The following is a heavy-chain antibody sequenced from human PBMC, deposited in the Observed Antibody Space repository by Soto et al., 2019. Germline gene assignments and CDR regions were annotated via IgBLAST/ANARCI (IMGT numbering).Heavy chain of an antibody. J-gene: IGHJ6*02. CDR2: INPSGGST. D-gene: IGHD2-15*01. CDR1: GYTFTSYY. V-gene: IGHV1-46*01. Sequence: QVQLVQSGAEVKKPGASVKVSCKASGYTFTSYYMHWVRQAPGQGLEWLGIINPSGGSTSYAQKFQGRVTMPRDTSTSTVYMERSSLRSEDTAVYYCARDDCSGGSCYSRYGMDVWGQGTTVTVSS. CDR3: ARDDCSGGSCYSRYGMDV.